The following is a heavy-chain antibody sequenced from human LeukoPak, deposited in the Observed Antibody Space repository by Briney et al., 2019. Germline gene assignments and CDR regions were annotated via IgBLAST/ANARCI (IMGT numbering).Heavy chain of an antibody. V-gene: IGHV3-30*03. CDR2: ISYDGTNK. D-gene: IGHD3-3*01. CDR1: AGSISSYY. Sequence: PSETLSLTCTVSAGSISSYYWSWIRQPPGKGLEWVAVISYDGTNKYYADSVKGRFTISRDNSKSTVFVQMNSLRAEDTAVYFCARAQNSYDFWSGYHYYMDVWGKGTTVTVSS. J-gene: IGHJ6*03. CDR3: ARAQNSYDFWSGYHYYMDV.